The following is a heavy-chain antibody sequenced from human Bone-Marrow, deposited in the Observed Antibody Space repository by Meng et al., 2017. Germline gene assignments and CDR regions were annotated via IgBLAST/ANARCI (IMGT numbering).Heavy chain of an antibody. V-gene: IGHV7-4-1*02. J-gene: IGHJ6*02. D-gene: IGHD3-16*02. CDR1: GYTFTSYA. CDR2: INTNTGNP. Sequence: ASVKVSCKASGYTFTSYAMNWVRQAPGQGLEWMGWINTNTGNPTYAQGFTGRFVFSLDTSVSTAYLQISSLKAEDTAVYYCARDIVKLFGGYGFYYYYGMDVWGQGPTVTFSS. CDR3: ARDIVKLFGGYGFYYYYGMDV.